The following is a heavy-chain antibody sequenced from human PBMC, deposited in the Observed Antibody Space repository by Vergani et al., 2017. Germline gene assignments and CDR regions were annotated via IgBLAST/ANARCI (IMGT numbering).Heavy chain of an antibody. J-gene: IGHJ6*03. CDR2: IYYSGST. CDR1: GGSISSYY. V-gene: IGHV4-59*01. Sequence: QVQLQESGPGLVKPSETLSLTCTVPGGSISSYYWSWIRPPPGKGLEWIGYIYYSGSTNYNPSLKSRVTISVDTSKNQFSLELSSVTAADTAVYYCARDNYDSLTGYYTDYYYYYMDVWGKXP. CDR3: ARDNYDSLTGYYTDYYYYYMDV. D-gene: IGHD3-9*01.